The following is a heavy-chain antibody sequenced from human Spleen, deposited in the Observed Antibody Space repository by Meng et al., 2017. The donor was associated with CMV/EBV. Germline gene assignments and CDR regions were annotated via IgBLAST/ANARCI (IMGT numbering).Heavy chain of an antibody. V-gene: IGHV3-9*01. D-gene: IGHD6-25*01. CDR2: ISWNSGNM. J-gene: IGHJ4*02. CDR1: GFTFSSYS. Sequence: SLKISCAASGFTFSSYSMNWVRQAPGKGLEWVPSISWNSGNMGYADSVEGRFTISRDNAKKSVYLQMNSLRPEDTALYYCAKGPGYQAAKFYFDYWGPGTLVTSPQ. CDR3: AKGPGYQAAKFYFDY.